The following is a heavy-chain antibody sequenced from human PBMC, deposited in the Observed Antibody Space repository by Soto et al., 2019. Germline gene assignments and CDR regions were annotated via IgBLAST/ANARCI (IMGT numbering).Heavy chain of an antibody. CDR2: IYHTGNT. J-gene: IGHJ3*02. D-gene: IGHD5-18*01. Sequence: QVRLHESGPGLVKPSETLSLTCTVSTDSFNDYYWSWIRQPPGRGLEWIGSIYHTGNTNYNPSLESRVSIAVDTSKIQFSLSLSSVIAADTAVYYCARDVGIHDAFDIWGQGTLVTVSS. CDR1: TDSFNDYY. CDR3: ARDVGIHDAFDI. V-gene: IGHV4-59*13.